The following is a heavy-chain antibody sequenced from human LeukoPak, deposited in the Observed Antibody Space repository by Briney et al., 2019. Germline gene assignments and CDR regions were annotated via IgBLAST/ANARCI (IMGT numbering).Heavy chain of an antibody. D-gene: IGHD2-2*01. CDR3: AKRYCSSTSCSYYYYFGLDV. V-gene: IGHV3-23*01. CDR2: IIGSGDST. J-gene: IGHJ6*02. Sequence: SGGSLRLSCAASGFTFSSYAMGWVRQAPGKGLEWVSAIIGSGDSTYYADSVKGRFTIPRDNSKNTLYLQMNSLRAEDTAVYYCAKRYCSSTSCSYYYYFGLDVWGQGTTVTVSS. CDR1: GFTFSSYA.